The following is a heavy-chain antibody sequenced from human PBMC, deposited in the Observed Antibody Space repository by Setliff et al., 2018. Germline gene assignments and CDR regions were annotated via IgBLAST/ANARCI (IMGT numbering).Heavy chain of an antibody. J-gene: IGHJ4*02. CDR1: GFNFITYG. Sequence: ASVKVSCKTSGFNFITYGFSWVRQAPGQGLEWMGWISPYSGETNNAQKFQDRLSVTADTSSKTIYMELRSLTSDDTAVYFCTTSRAPRVVLAADFDLWCQGTLVTVSS. CDR2: ISPYSGET. D-gene: IGHD2-21*01. CDR3: TTSRAPRVVLAADFDL. V-gene: IGHV1-18*01.